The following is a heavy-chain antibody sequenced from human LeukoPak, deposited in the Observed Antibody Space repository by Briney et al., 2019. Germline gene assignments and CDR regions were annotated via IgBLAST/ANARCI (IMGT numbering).Heavy chain of an antibody. Sequence: ASVKVSCKASGYTFTSYGISWVRQAPGQGLEWMGWISAYNGNTNYAQKLQGRVTMTTDTSTSTAYMELRSLRSDDTAVYYCARDTAGRITIFGVDRSDAFDIWGQGTMVTVSS. D-gene: IGHD3-3*01. V-gene: IGHV1-18*01. J-gene: IGHJ3*02. CDR2: ISAYNGNT. CDR1: GYTFTSYG. CDR3: ARDTAGRITIFGVDRSDAFDI.